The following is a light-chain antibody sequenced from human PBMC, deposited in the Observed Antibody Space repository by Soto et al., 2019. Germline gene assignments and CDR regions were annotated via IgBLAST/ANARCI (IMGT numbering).Light chain of an antibody. CDR1: SSNIGSNT. V-gene: IGLV1-44*01. J-gene: IGLJ7*01. CDR2: SNN. Sequence: QSVLTQPPSASGTPGQRVTISCSGSSSNIGSNTVNWFQQLPGTAPKLLIYSNNHRPSGVPDRFSGSKYGTSASLAISGLQSEDEADYYCAAWDDSLNGAVFGGGTQLTVL. CDR3: AAWDDSLNGAV.